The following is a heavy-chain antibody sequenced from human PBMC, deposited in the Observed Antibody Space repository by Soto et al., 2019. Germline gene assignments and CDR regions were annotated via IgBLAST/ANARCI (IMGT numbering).Heavy chain of an antibody. CDR2: ISYDGLKN. CDR3: VKDFGHD. J-gene: IGHJ4*02. D-gene: IGHD3-10*01. CDR1: GFTFSSSA. Sequence: LRLSCAASGFTFSSSAMHWVRQAPGKGLEWMAIISYDGLKNFYADSVKGRFTISRDNSNNTLHLLMHSLTAEDTAVYFCVKDFGHDWGQGTLVTVSS. V-gene: IGHV3-30*18.